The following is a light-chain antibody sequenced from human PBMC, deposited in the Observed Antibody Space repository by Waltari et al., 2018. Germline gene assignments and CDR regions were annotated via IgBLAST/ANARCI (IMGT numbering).Light chain of an antibody. CDR2: AAS. CDR3: QQYNGWPRT. V-gene: IGKV3-15*01. CDR1: QSVSSN. J-gene: IGKJ1*01. Sequence: EIVMTQSPATLSVSPGDRATLSCRASQSVSSNLAWYQQHPGQAPRLLIYAASTRATGVPARFSGIGSGTDFTLTISSLQSEDFAVYYCQQYNGWPRTFGQGTKVEI.